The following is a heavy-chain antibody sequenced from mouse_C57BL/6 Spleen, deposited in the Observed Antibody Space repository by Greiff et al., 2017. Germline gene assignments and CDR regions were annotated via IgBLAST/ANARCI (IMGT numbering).Heavy chain of an antibody. CDR2: IDPNSGGT. D-gene: IGHD2-12*01. CDR3: AREDLRPFAY. Sequence: QVQLKQPGAELVKPGASVKLSCKASGYTFTSYWMHWVKQRPGRGLEWIGRIDPNSGGTKYNEKFKSKATLTVDKPSSTAYMQLSSLTSEDSAVYYCAREDLRPFAYWGQGTLVTVSA. CDR1: GYTFTSYW. V-gene: IGHV1-72*01. J-gene: IGHJ3*01.